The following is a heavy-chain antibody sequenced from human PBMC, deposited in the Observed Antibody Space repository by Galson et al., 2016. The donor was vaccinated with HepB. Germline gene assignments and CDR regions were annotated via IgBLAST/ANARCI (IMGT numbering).Heavy chain of an antibody. V-gene: IGHV3-7*04. Sequence: SLRLSCAASGFTFSSCWMSWVRQAPGKGLEWVANINQDGSDKYYVDSVKGRFTISRDNAKNSVYLQINSLRAEDTAVYYCASDTLVVSRGVIFYMDVWGKGTTVTVAS. CDR2: INQDGSDK. CDR1: GFTFSSCW. J-gene: IGHJ6*03. D-gene: IGHD3-10*01. CDR3: ASDTLVVSRGVIFYMDV.